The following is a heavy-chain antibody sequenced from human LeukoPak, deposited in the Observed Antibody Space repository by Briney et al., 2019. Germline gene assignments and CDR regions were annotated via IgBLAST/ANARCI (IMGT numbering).Heavy chain of an antibody. CDR3: TRICRYSSPQHL. CDR2: INHSGST. Sequence: SETLSLTCAVYGGSFSGYYGSWLPQPPGKGLEWVGEINHSGSTNYNPSLKSRVNISVDTTKKQYSLKLNHRTAAATACYYWTRICRYSSPQHLWAEGTLVPVSS. J-gene: IGHJ5*02. D-gene: IGHD6-19*01. CDR1: GGSFSGYY. V-gene: IGHV4-34*01.